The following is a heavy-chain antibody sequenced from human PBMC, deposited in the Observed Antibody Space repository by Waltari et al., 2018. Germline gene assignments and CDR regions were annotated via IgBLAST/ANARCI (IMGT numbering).Heavy chain of an antibody. V-gene: IGHV1-69*13. J-gene: IGHJ5*02. CDR1: GGTFSSYA. Sequence: QVQLVQSGAEVKKPGSSVKVSCKASGGTFSSYAISWVRQAPGQGLEWMGGIIPIFGTANYAQKFQGRVTITADESTSTAYMELSSLRSEDTAVYYCASYHVSSTVTTRGTNWFDPWGQGTLVTVSS. D-gene: IGHD4-4*01. CDR3: ASYHVSSTVTTRGTNWFDP. CDR2: IIPIFGTA.